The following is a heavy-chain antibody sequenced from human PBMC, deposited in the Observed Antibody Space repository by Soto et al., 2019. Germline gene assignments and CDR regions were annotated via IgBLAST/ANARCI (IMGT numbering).Heavy chain of an antibody. J-gene: IGHJ4*02. CDR1: VYRFAGYY. Sequence: SAEVSWQASVYRFAGYYRHWVRQATGQGLRWKGWINPNSGGTNYAQKFQGRVTMTRDTSISTAYMELSRLRSDDTAVYYCARAALLRYFDWSPTSEVGYFDYWGQGTLVT. CDR3: ARAALLRYFDWSPTSEVGYFDY. V-gene: IGHV1-2*02. D-gene: IGHD3-9*01. CDR2: INPNSGGT.